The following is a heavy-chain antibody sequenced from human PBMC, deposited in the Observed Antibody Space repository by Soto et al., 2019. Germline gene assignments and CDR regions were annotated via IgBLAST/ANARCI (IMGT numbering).Heavy chain of an antibody. CDR1: GGTFSSYA. D-gene: IGHD2-15*01. V-gene: IGHV1-69*01. J-gene: IGHJ6*01. Sequence: QVQLVQSGAEVKKPGSSVKVSCKAPGGTFSSYAISWVRQAPGQGLEWMGGILPIFGTANYAQKFQGRVTITADESTSTGYMELSSLRSDDTAVYYCARSQGGSSSLDIYYYYYYGMDVWGQGTTVTVSS. CDR3: ARSQGGSSSLDIYYYYYYGMDV. CDR2: ILPIFGTA.